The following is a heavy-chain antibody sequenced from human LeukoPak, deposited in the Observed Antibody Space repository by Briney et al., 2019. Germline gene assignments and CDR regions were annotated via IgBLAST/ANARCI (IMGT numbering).Heavy chain of an antibody. Sequence: SETLSLTCTVSGDSISSSNSYWGWIRQPPGKGLEWIGYIFYSGSTDYNPSLKSRVTISLDTSKNQFSLKLSSVTAADTAVYYCARWGGSYQYFQHWGQGTLVTVSS. CDR2: IFYSGST. CDR3: ARWGGSYQYFQH. V-gene: IGHV4-61*05. J-gene: IGHJ1*01. CDR1: GDSISSSNSY. D-gene: IGHD1-26*01.